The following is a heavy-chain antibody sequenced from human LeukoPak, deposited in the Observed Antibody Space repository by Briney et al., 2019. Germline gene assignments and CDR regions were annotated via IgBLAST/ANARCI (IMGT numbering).Heavy chain of an antibody. D-gene: IGHD6-13*01. Sequence: GGSLRLSCTASGFTFGDYAMSWVRQAPGKGLEWVSAISGSGGSTYYADSVKGRFTISRDNSKNTLYLQMNSLRAEDTAVYYCAAAAVGYYFDYGGKEPLSTFPS. CDR3: AAAAVGYYFDY. CDR2: ISGSGGST. J-gene: IGHJ4*02. V-gene: IGHV3-23*01. CDR1: GFTFGDYA.